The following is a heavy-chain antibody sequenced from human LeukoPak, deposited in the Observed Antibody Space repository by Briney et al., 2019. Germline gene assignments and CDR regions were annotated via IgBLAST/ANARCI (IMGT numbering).Heavy chain of an antibody. CDR2: INPNSGGT. CDR1: GYTFTGCY. Sequence: GASVKVSCKASGYTFTGCYMHWVRQAPGQGLEGMGWINPNSGGTNYAQKFQGRVTMTRDTSISTAYMELSRLRSDDTAVYYCARASRWFGDAYYYYGMDVWGQGTTVTVSS. D-gene: IGHD3-10*01. J-gene: IGHJ6*02. V-gene: IGHV1-2*02. CDR3: ARASRWFGDAYYYYGMDV.